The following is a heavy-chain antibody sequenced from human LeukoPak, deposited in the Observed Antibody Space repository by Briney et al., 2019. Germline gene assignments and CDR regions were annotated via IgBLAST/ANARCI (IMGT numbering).Heavy chain of an antibody. CDR1: GFTFSDYY. CDR2: ISSSSSYT. Sequence: GGSLRLSCAASGFTFSDYYMSWIRQAPGKGLEWVSYISSSSSYTNYADSVKGRFTISRDNAKNSLYLQMNSLRAEDTAVYYCAIDLYYYGMDVWGQGTTVTVSS. CDR3: AIDLYYYGMDV. J-gene: IGHJ6*02. V-gene: IGHV3-11*05.